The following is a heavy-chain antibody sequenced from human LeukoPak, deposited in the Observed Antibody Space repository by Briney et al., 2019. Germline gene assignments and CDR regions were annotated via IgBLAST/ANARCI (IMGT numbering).Heavy chain of an antibody. D-gene: IGHD2-2*01. V-gene: IGHV4-38-2*02. J-gene: IGHJ5*02. CDR1: GYSISSGYY. Sequence: SETLSLTCAVSGYSISSGYYWGWTRQPPGKGLEWIGSIYHSGSTYYNPSLKSRVTISVDTSKNQFSLKLSSVTAADTAVYYCARDRGSLGYCSSTSCYGFDPWGQGTLVTVSS. CDR2: IYHSGST. CDR3: ARDRGSLGYCSSTSCYGFDP.